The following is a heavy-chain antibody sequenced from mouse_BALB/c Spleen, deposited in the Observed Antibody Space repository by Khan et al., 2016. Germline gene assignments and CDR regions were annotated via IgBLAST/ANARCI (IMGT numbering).Heavy chain of an antibody. CDR1: GYTFSDYE. Sequence: QVQLQQSGAELVRPGASVTLSCKAPGYTFSDYEMHWVKQTPVHGLQWIGSIDPETGGTAYNQKFKGQATLTAGRSSSTSYMELRSLTSEDSAVYYWIRKGVFYGNYDFDSWGQGTTLTVSS. J-gene: IGHJ2*01. CDR3: IRKGVFYGNYDFDS. CDR2: IDPETGGT. D-gene: IGHD2-1*01. V-gene: IGHV1-15*01.